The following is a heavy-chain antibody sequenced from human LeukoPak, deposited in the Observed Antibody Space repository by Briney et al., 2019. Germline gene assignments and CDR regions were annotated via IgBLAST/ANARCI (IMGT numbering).Heavy chain of an antibody. J-gene: IGHJ6*03. CDR3: ARGAYGAASDYYYYMDV. D-gene: IGHD4-17*01. Sequence: GGSLRLSCAASGFTFDDYGMSWVRQAPGKGLEWVSGINWNGGSTGYADSVKGRFTISRDNAKNSLYLQMNSLIAEDTALYYCARGAYGAASDYYYYMDVWGKGTTVTVSS. CDR1: GFTFDDYG. V-gene: IGHV3-20*04. CDR2: INWNGGST.